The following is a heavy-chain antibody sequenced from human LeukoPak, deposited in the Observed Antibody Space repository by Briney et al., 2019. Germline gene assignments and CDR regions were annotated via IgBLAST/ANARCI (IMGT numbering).Heavy chain of an antibody. CDR1: GFTVSSNY. D-gene: IGHD2-15*01. V-gene: IGHV3-53*01. Sequence: GGSLRLSCAASGFTVSSNYMSWVRQAPGKGLEWVSVIYSGGSTYYADSVKGRFTISRDNSKNTLYLQMNSLRAEDTAVYYCARAHYCSGGSCYFDYWGQGTLVTVSS. CDR2: IYSGGST. CDR3: ARAHYCSGGSCYFDY. J-gene: IGHJ4*02.